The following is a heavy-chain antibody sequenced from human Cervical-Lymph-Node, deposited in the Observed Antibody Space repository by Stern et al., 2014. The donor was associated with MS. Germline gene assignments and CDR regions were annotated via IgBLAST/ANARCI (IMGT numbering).Heavy chain of an antibody. V-gene: IGHV1-69*01. J-gene: IGHJ5*02. Sequence: VQLEESGAEVTKPGSSVKVSCKASGGTFSKFPSSWVRQAPGQGLEWMGGIFPVVGTPTYAQELSGRVKSTADVATSTVYMELSSLRSDDTAVYYCALSSETSDRWYSLGYDLWGQGTLVTVSS. D-gene: IGHD6-13*01. CDR2: IFPVVGTP. CDR3: ALSSETSDRWYSLGYDL. CDR1: GGTFSKFP.